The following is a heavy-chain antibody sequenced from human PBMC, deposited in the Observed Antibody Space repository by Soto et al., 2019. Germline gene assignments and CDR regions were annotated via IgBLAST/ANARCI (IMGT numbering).Heavy chain of an antibody. V-gene: IGHV4-34*01. D-gene: IGHD3-3*01. CDR2: INHSGST. CDR1: GGSFSGYY. CDR3: ARAYEDYDFWSGYYLSRWFDP. Sequence: SETLSLTCAVYGGSFSGYYWSWIRQPPGKGLEWIGEINHSGSTNYNPSLKSRVTISVDTSKNQFSLKLSSVTAADTAVYYCARAYEDYDFWSGYYLSRWFDPWGRGTLVTVSS. J-gene: IGHJ5*02.